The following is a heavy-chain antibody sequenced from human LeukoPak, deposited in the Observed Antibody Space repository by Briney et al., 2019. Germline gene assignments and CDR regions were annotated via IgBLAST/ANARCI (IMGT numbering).Heavy chain of an antibody. CDR3: AGPVWGVVNWFDP. CDR2: IYHSGST. V-gene: IGHV4-38-2*01. Sequence: PSETLSLTCADSGYSISSGYYWGWIRQPPGKGLEWIGSIYHSGSTYYNPSLKSRVAISVDTSKNQFSLKLSSVTAADTAVCYCAGPVWGVVNWFDPWGQGTLVTVSS. CDR1: GYSISSGYY. J-gene: IGHJ5*02. D-gene: IGHD3-3*01.